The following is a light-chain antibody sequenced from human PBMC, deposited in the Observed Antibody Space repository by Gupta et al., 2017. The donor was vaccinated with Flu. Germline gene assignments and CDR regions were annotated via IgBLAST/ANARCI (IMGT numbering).Light chain of an antibody. J-gene: IGLJ3*02. CDR2: LNSDGSY. V-gene: IGLV4-69*01. CDR1: SRHNGYA. CDR3: QTWGTGNRV. Sequence: QLVLTHSPSASASLGASVKLTCPLHSRHNGYAIAWHQQQPEKGPRYLMKLNSDGSYSKGDGIPDRFSGSISGAERYLTISSLQSEDEADYYCQTWGTGNRVLGGGTRLTVL.